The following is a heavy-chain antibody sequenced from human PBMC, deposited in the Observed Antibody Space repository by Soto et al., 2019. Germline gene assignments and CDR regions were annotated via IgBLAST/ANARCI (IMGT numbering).Heavy chain of an antibody. D-gene: IGHD6-13*01. J-gene: IGHJ6*03. V-gene: IGHV3-23*01. CDR3: AKDLLWQQLVQGYYYYMDV. CDR1: GFTFSSYA. Sequence: GGSLRLSCAASGFTFSSYAMSWVRQAPGKGLEWVSAISGSGGSTYYADSVKGRFTISRDNSKNTLYLQMNSLRAEDTAVYYCAKDLLWQQLVQGYYYYMDVWGKGTTVTVSS. CDR2: ISGSGGST.